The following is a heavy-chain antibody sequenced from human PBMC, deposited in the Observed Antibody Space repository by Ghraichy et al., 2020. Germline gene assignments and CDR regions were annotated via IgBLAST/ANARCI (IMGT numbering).Heavy chain of an antibody. D-gene: IGHD2/OR15-2a*01. Sequence: GGSLRLSCAASGFTFSSYAMSWVRQAPGKGLEWVSAISGSGGSTYYADSVKGRFTISRDNSKNTLYLQMNSLRAEDTAVYYCAKAGYFFRGPDDAFDIWGQGTMVTVSS. CDR3: AKAGYFFRGPDDAFDI. V-gene: IGHV3-23*01. CDR1: GFTFSSYA. CDR2: ISGSGGST. J-gene: IGHJ3*02.